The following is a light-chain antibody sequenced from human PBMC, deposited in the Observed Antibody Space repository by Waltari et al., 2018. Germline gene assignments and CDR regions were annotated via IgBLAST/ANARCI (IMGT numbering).Light chain of an antibody. CDR1: QDIGRW. CDR2: AAS. J-gene: IGKJ2*01. V-gene: IGKV1-12*01. Sequence: IQMIQSPSSVSASLADRVTITCRASQDIGRWLAWYQHKPGRAPNLLIFAASSLQNGVPSRFSGSGSGTYFTLTINSLQPEDFATYYCQQTNTFPFTFGQGTKLEIK. CDR3: QQTNTFPFT.